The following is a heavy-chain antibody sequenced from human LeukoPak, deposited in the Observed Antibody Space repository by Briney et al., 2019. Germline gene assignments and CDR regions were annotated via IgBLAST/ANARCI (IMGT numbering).Heavy chain of an antibody. CDR1: GFTFSSYW. V-gene: IGHV3-74*01. CDR2: INSDGSST. CDR3: AKDLPFYYDSSGYIFDY. J-gene: IGHJ4*02. D-gene: IGHD3-22*01. Sequence: GGSLRLSCAASGFTFSSYWMHWVRQAPGKGLVWVSRINSDGSSTSYADSVKGRFTISRDNSKNTLYLQMNSLRVEDTAVYYCAKDLPFYYDSSGYIFDYWGQGTLVTVSS.